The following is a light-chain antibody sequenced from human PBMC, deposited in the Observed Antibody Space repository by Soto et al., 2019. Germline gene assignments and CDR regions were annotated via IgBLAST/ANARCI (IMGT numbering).Light chain of an antibody. V-gene: IGLV7-46*01. CDR2: DTS. J-gene: IGLJ2*01. Sequence: QAVVTQEPSLTVSPGGTVTLTCGSSTGPVTSSHYPYWFQQRPGQAPRTLIYDTSNKPSWTPARFSGSLLGGKGALTLSGAQPEDEADYYCLLSYSGGRYVVFGGGTKVTVL. CDR3: LLSYSGGRYVV. CDR1: TGPVTSSHY.